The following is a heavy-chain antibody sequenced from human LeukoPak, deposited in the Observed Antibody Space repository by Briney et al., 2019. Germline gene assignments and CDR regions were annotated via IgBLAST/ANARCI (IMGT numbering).Heavy chain of an antibody. CDR3: ARSSVSSSYTY. D-gene: IGHD2-15*01. Sequence: PGGSLRLSCEASGFTFSDYGMNWVRQSPGKGLEWISYIHDNGGAIYYADSVKGRFAISRDNAKNSLYLLMNSLRAEDTAVYYCARSSVSSSYTYWGQGTLVTVSS. V-gene: IGHV3-48*04. CDR1: GFTFSDYG. CDR2: IHDNGGAI. J-gene: IGHJ4*02.